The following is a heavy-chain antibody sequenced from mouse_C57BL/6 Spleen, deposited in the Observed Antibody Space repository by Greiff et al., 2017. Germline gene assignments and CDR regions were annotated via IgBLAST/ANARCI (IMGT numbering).Heavy chain of an antibody. CDR3: ARVTTVVEAPYAMDY. V-gene: IGHV1-80*01. J-gene: IGHJ4*01. CDR1: GYAFSSYW. CDR2: IYPGDGDT. Sequence: QVQLQQSGAELVKPGASVKISCKASGYAFSSYWMNWVKQRPGKGLEWIGQIYPGDGDTNYNGKFKGKATLTADKSSSTAYMQLSSLTSEDSAVXFCARVTTVVEAPYAMDYWGQGTSVTVSS. D-gene: IGHD1-1*01.